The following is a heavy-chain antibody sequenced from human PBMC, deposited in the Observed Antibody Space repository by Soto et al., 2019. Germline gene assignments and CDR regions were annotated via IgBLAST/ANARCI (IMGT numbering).Heavy chain of an antibody. CDR3: ARDSSGHEHQPLDY. CDR1: GYTFTSYG. CDR2: ISAYNGNT. Sequence: ASVKVSCKASGYTFTSYGISWVRQAPGQGLEWMGWISAYNGNTNYAQKLQGRVTMTTDTSTSTAYMELRSLRSDDTAVYYCARDSSGHEHQPLDYWGQGTLVTVSS. D-gene: IGHD3-22*01. J-gene: IGHJ4*02. V-gene: IGHV1-18*01.